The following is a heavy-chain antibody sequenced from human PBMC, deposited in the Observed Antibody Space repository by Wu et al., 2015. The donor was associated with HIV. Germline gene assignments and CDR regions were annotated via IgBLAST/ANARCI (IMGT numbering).Heavy chain of an antibody. V-gene: IGHV1-18*01. CDR3: ARGRYSSNTGFFDF. CDR2: ISDYERNI. D-gene: IGHD3-9*01. Sequence: QVQLVQSGAEMKKSGASVKVSCKASGYNFNGFGIIWVRQAPGQGLEWMGWISDYERNIHYGQKFRGRLTLTADTVTSTAFMDLRNLRSDDTAIYFCARGRYSSNTGFFDFWGQGTLVT. CDR1: GYNFNGFG. J-gene: IGHJ4*02.